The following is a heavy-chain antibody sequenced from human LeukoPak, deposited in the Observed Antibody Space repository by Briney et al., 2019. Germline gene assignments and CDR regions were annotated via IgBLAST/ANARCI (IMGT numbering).Heavy chain of an antibody. CDR2: IYYSGRT. CDR3: AGYGSGSYSDDDFQH. Sequence: PSETLSLTCTVSGGSISGYYWSWIRHPPGTGLEGMGFIYYSGRTKYYPSFESRVTISVAPSKNQFSLKLTSATAADTAVEYCAGYGSGSYSDDDFQHWGQGTPVTVSS. V-gene: IGHV4-59*08. D-gene: IGHD3-10*01. CDR1: GGSISGYY. J-gene: IGHJ1*01.